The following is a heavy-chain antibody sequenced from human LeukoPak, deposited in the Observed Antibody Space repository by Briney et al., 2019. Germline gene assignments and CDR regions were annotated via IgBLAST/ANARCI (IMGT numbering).Heavy chain of an antibody. CDR1: GGTFSSYA. D-gene: IGHD6-25*01. CDR2: IFPIFGTA. Sequence: EASVKVSCKASGGTFSSYAISWVRQAPGRGLEWVGGIFPIFGTANYAQKFQGRVTITADESTSTAYMELSSLRVEDTAVYYRARGGRGYDYHWYYCMDVLGEGTTVTVSS. V-gene: IGHV1-69*13. CDR3: ARGGRGYDYHWYYCMDV. J-gene: IGHJ6*03.